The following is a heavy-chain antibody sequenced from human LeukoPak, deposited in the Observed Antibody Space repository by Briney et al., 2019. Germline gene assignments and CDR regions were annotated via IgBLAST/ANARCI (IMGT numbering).Heavy chain of an antibody. Sequence: PGRSLRLSCAASGFTFDDYAMHWVRQAPGKGLEWVSGISWNSGSIGYADSVKGRFTISRDNAKNSLYLQMNSLRAEDTAVYYCAKGYSSWYGDYWGQGTLVTVSS. CDR2: ISWNSGSI. J-gene: IGHJ4*02. CDR3: AKGYSSWYGDY. D-gene: IGHD6-13*01. CDR1: GFTFDDYA. V-gene: IGHV3-9*01.